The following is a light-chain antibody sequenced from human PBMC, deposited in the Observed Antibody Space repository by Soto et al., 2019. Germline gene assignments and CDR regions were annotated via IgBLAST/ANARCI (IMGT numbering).Light chain of an antibody. CDR3: SSYTTSSVI. J-gene: IGLJ2*01. Sequence: QSALTQPASVSGSPGQSITISCTGTSSDVGGYNYVSWYQHLPGKAPKLMIYDVSYRPSGLSNRFSGSKSANTASLTISGLQAEDEADYYCSSYTTSSVIFGGGTKVTV. CDR1: SSDVGGYNY. CDR2: DVS. V-gene: IGLV2-14*03.